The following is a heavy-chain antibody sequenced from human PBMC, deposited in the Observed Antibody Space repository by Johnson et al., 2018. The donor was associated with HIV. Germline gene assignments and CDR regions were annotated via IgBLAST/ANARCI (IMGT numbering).Heavy chain of an antibody. Sequence: QMQLVESGGGVVQPGGSLRLSCAASGFTFSSYGMHWVRQAPGKGLEWVAVISYDGSNKYYADSVKGRFTISRDNSKNTLSLKMNSLRAEDTAVYYCARGGVIHDAFDIWGQGTMVTLSS. V-gene: IGHV3-30*19. J-gene: IGHJ3*02. CDR2: ISYDGSNK. CDR3: ARGGVIHDAFDI. CDR1: GFTFSSYG. D-gene: IGHD3-3*01.